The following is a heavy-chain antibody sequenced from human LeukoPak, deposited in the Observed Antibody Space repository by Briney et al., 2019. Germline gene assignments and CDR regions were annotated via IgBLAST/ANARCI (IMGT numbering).Heavy chain of an antibody. Sequence: GGTLRLSCVASGFTFSTYGMSWVRQAPGKGLEWVSAIRGSGGSTYYADSVKGRFTISRDNSKNTLYLQMNSLRAEDTAVYYCARVMGRYCSSTSCYVDYWGQGTLVTVSS. V-gene: IGHV3-23*01. J-gene: IGHJ4*02. D-gene: IGHD2-2*01. CDR2: IRGSGGST. CDR1: GFTFSTYG. CDR3: ARVMGRYCSSTSCYVDY.